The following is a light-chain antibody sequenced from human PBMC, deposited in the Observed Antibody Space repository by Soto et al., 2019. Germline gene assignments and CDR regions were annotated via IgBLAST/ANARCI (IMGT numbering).Light chain of an antibody. J-gene: IGKJ1*01. V-gene: IGKV3-15*01. CDR3: QQYNNWPGT. Sequence: EIVMTQSPATLSVSPGERATLSCRASQSVSSNLAWYQQKPGQAPRLLIYGASTRATGIPARFSGSGSGTEFTHTISSLQSEDFAVYYCQQYNNWPGTFGHGTKVEIK. CDR2: GAS. CDR1: QSVSSN.